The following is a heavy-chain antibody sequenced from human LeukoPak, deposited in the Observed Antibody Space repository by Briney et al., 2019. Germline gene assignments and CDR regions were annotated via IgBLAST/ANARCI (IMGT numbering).Heavy chain of an antibody. J-gene: IGHJ4*02. CDR2: ISDSGGRT. D-gene: IGHD3-22*01. V-gene: IGHV3-23*01. CDR1: GITLSNYG. CDR3: AKRGVAIRVILVGFHKEAYYFDS. Sequence: PGGSLRLSCAVSGITLSNYGMSWVRQVPGKGLEWVAGISDSGGRTNYADSVKGRFTISRDNPKNTLYLQMNSLRAEDTAVYFCAKRGVAIRVILVGFHKEAYYFDSWGQGALVTVSS.